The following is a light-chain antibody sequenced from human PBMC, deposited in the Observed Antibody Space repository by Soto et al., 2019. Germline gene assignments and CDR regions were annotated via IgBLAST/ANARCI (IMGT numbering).Light chain of an antibody. Sequence: DIQMTQSPPSLSASVGDRATITCQASQDISNYLNWYQQKPGKAPKLLIYDASNLETGVPSRFSGSGSGTDFTFTISSLQPEDIATYYCQQYDNLPLTFGGGTKVEIK. CDR2: DAS. V-gene: IGKV1-33*01. CDR3: QQYDNLPLT. J-gene: IGKJ4*01. CDR1: QDISNY.